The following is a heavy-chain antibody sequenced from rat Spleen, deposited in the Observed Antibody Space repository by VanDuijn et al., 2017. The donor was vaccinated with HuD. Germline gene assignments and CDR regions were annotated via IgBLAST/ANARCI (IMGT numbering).Heavy chain of an antibody. CDR1: GFSLTSYH. CDR3: ATLGLAYYFDY. J-gene: IGHJ2*01. V-gene: IGHV3-1*01. CDR2: MTYSGST. D-gene: IGHD4-2*01. Sequence: EVLLQESGPGLVQPSQTLSLTCTVSGFSLTSYHVSWVRQFPGKGLEWMGYMTYSGSTSYNPSLKSRVSITRDTSKNHFFLQLNSVTTEDTATYFCATLGLAYYFDYWGQGLMVTVSS.